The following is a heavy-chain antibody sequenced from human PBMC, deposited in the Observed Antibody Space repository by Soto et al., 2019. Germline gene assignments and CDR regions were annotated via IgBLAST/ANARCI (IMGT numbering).Heavy chain of an antibody. J-gene: IGHJ4*02. V-gene: IGHV3-30*18. CDR1: GFTFSSYG. CDR2: ISYDGSNK. CDR3: AKVGLSLSYGSGSIDY. Sequence: QVQLVESGGGVVQPGRSLRLSCAASGFTFSSYGMHWVRQAPGKGLEWVAVISYDGSNKYYADSVKGRFTISRDNSKNTLYLQMNSLRAEDTAVYYCAKVGLSLSYGSGSIDYWGQGTLVTVSS. D-gene: IGHD3-10*01.